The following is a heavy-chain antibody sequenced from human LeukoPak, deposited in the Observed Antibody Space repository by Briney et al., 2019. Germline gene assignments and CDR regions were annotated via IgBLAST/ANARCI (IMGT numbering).Heavy chain of an antibody. CDR1: GGSISNGGYY. CDR2: IYTSGST. J-gene: IGHJ1*01. CDR3: ARLEQQMPHEYFQH. D-gene: IGHD2-2*01. V-gene: IGHV4-61*02. Sequence: SETLSLTCTVSGGSISNGGYYWSWIRQPAGKGLEWIGRIYTSGSTNYNPALKSRVTISVDTSKNQFSLKLNSVTAADTAVYYCARLEQQMPHEYFQHWGQGTLVTVSS.